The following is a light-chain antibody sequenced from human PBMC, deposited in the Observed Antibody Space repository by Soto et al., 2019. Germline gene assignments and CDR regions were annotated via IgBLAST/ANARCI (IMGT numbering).Light chain of an antibody. CDR1: SGSIADHY. CDR3: QSYDRTSPVV. V-gene: IGLV6-57*03. J-gene: IGLJ2*01. CDR2: EHY. Sequence: NFMLTQPHSVSDSPGKTVTISCTRSSGSIADHYVQWFQQRPGSAPIIVISEHYERPSGVPGRFSGSIDISSNSASLTISGLKIEDEADYYCQSYDRTSPVVFGGGTKLTVL.